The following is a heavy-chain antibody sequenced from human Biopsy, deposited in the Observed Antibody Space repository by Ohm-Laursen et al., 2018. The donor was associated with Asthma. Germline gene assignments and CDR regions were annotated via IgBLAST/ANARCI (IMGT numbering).Heavy chain of an antibody. CDR1: GFTFSGYA. J-gene: IGHJ4*02. Sequence: SLRLSCAASGFTFSGYAMSWVRQAPGKGLEWVSAISGSGGSTYYADSVKGRFTISRDNSRNTLYLQMNSLRAEDTAVYYCAKVHRVYAMVGYFDYWGQGTLVTVSS. CDR2: ISGSGGST. CDR3: AKVHRVYAMVGYFDY. V-gene: IGHV3-23*01. D-gene: IGHD2-8*01.